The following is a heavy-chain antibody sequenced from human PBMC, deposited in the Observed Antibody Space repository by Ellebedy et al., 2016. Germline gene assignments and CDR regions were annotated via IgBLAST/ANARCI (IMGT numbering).Heavy chain of an antibody. CDR3: AKSLAARHWYFDL. CDR2: ISGSGGST. J-gene: IGHJ2*01. CDR1: GFTFSSYS. Sequence: GESLKISCAASGFTFSSYSMNWVRQAPGKGLEWVSAISGSGGSTYYADSVKGRFTISRDNSKNTLYLQMNSLRAEDTAVYYCAKSLAARHWYFDLWGRGTLVTVSS. D-gene: IGHD6-6*01. V-gene: IGHV3-23*01.